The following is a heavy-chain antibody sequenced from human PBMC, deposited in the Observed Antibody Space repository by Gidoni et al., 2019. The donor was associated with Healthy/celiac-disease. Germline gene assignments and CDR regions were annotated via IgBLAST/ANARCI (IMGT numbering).Heavy chain of an antibody. Sequence: QVQLVASVGGVVQPGRSLRLSCASSGFTFSSYAMHWVRQAPGKGLEWVAVISYDGSNKYYADSVKGRFTISRDNSKNTLYLQMNSLRAEDTAVYYCARDSLGITPLYYFDYWGQGTLVTVSS. CDR3: ARDSLGITPLYYFDY. CDR2: ISYDGSNK. V-gene: IGHV3-30-3*01. D-gene: IGHD7-27*01. CDR1: GFTFSSYA. J-gene: IGHJ4*02.